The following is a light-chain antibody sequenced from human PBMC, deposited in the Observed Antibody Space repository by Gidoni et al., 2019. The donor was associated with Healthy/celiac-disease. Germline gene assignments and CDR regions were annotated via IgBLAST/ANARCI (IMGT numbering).Light chain of an antibody. Sequence: AIQMTQSPSSLSASVGDRVTITCRASQGIRNDLGWYQQKPGKAPKLLIYASSSLQSGVPSSFSGSGSGTDVTLTISSLQPEDFATYYCLQDYNYPWTFGQGTKVEIK. V-gene: IGKV1-6*01. J-gene: IGKJ1*01. CDR1: QGIRND. CDR2: ASS. CDR3: LQDYNYPWT.